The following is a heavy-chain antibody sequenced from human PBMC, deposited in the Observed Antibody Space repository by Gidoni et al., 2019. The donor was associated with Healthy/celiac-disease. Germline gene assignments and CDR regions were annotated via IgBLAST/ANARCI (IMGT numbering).Heavy chain of an antibody. CDR2: IIPILGIA. CDR3: ARDRGGRDYYDSSGYYFFDY. D-gene: IGHD3-22*01. CDR1: GGTFSSYT. V-gene: IGHV1-69*08. J-gene: IGHJ4*02. Sequence: QVQLVQSGAEVKKPGSSVQVSCKASGGTFSSYTISWVRQAPGQGLEWMGRIIPILGIANYAQKFQGRVTITADKSTSTAYMELSSLRSEDTAVYYCARDRGGRDYYDSSGYYFFDYWGQGTLVTVSS.